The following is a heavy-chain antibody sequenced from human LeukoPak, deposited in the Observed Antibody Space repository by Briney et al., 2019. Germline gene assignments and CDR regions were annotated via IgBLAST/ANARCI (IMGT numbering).Heavy chain of an antibody. J-gene: IGHJ4*02. CDR1: GFTVSSNY. Sequence: GGSLRLSCAASGFTVSSNYMSWVRQAPGKGLEWVSVMYSGGSTYYADSVKGRFTISRDNLRNALYLQMNSLRVEDTAVYYCARDYYDSSGYKYWGQGTLVTVSS. D-gene: IGHD3-22*01. CDR3: ARDYYDSSGYKY. CDR2: MYSGGST. V-gene: IGHV3-66*01.